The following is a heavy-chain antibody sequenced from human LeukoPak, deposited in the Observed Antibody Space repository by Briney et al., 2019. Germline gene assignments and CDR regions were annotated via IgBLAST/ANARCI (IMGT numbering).Heavy chain of an antibody. CDR1: GGSISSGSYY. J-gene: IGHJ5*02. CDR2: IYTSGST. D-gene: IGHD1-26*01. Sequence: NPSETLSLTCTVSGGSISSGSYYWSWIRQPAGKGLEWIGHIYTSGSTYCNPSLKSRVTISVDTSKNQLSLKLSSLTAADTAVYYCARHEYSGSYYGLSWFDPWGQGTLVTVSS. CDR3: ARHEYSGSYYGLSWFDP. V-gene: IGHV4-61*09.